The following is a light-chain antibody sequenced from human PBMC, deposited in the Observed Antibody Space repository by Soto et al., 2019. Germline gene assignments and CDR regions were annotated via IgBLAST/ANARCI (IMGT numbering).Light chain of an antibody. CDR2: EVS. V-gene: IGLV2-8*01. J-gene: IGLJ1*01. Sequence: QSARTQPRSAAGSTGQSVTIYCTGTSSDVGGYNYVSWYQQHPGKAPKLMIYEVSKRPSGVPDRFSGSKSGNTASLTVSGLQAEDEADYYCSSYAGTNNLGVFGTGTKVTVL. CDR3: SSYAGTNNLGV. CDR1: SSDVGGYNY.